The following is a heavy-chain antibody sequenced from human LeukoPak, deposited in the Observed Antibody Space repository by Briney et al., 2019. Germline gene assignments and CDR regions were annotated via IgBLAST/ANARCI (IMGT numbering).Heavy chain of an antibody. J-gene: IGHJ4*02. CDR1: EFTFSSHG. V-gene: IGHV3-30*03. Sequence: GGSLRLSCVASEFTFSSHGMHWVRQAPGKGLEWVAVISYDTRSDYHVDSVKGRFTISRDNAKDSLYLQMNSLRAEDTAVYYCAREPGAGWGQGTLVTVSS. CDR2: ISYDTRSD. D-gene: IGHD6-19*01. CDR3: AREPGAG.